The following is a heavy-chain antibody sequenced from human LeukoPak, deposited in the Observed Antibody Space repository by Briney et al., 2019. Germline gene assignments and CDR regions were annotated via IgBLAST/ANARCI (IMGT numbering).Heavy chain of an antibody. J-gene: IGHJ4*02. CDR1: GFTFSSPA. CDR2: ISSDGSNE. V-gene: IGHV3-30*18. CDR3: AKVRDYIFDN. D-gene: IGHD4-11*01. Sequence: PGGSLRLSCAVSGFTFSSPAMHWVRQAPGKGLEWVAVISSDGSNEYYADSVKGRFTISRDNSKNTLYLQMNSLRAEDTAIYYCAKVRDYIFDNWGQGTLVTASS.